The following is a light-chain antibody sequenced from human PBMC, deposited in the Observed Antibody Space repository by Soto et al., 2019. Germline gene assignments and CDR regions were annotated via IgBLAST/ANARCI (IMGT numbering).Light chain of an antibody. J-gene: IGKJ1*01. CDR1: ESIDNW. V-gene: IGKV1-5*01. CDR3: QHTFNSPPWT. Sequence: DIQMTQSPSTLSASVGDTVTITCRASESIDNWLAWYQQKPGKAPKLLIFAASTLVRGVPSRFSGSGSWTDFTLTISSLQSEDFASYFCQHTFNSPPWTFGQGTKVDIK. CDR2: AAS.